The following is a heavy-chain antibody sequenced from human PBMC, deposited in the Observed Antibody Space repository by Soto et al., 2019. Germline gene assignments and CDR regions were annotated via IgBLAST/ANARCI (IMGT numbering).Heavy chain of an antibody. CDR3: ARCWQLGAYYYYYGMDV. Sequence: ASVKVSCKASGYTFTSYAMHWVRQAPGQRLEWMGWINAGNGNTKYSQKFQGRVTITRDTSASTAYMELSSLRSEDTAVYHCARCWQLGAYYYYYGMDVWGQGTTVTVSS. V-gene: IGHV1-3*01. CDR1: GYTFTSYA. D-gene: IGHD6-6*01. J-gene: IGHJ6*02. CDR2: INAGNGNT.